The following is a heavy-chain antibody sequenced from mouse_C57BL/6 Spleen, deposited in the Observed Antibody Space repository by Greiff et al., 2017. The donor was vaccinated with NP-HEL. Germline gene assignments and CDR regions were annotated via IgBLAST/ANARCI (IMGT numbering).Heavy chain of an antibody. J-gene: IGHJ3*01. CDR2: IDPETGGT. CDR3: TRERPPWFAY. Sequence: QVQLQQSGAELVRPGASVTLSCKASGYTFTDYEMHWVKQTPVHGLEWIGAIDPETGGTAYNQKFKGKAILTADKSSSTAYMELRSLTSEDSAVYYCTRERPPWFAYWGQGTLVTVSA. CDR1: GYTFTDYE. V-gene: IGHV1-15*01. D-gene: IGHD6-1*01.